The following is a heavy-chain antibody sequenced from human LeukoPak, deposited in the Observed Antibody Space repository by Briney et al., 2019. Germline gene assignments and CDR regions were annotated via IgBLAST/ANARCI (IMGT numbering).Heavy chain of an antibody. CDR1: GFDFSTYS. J-gene: IGHJ4*02. CDR2: MSSSSSNI. Sequence: GGSLRLSCAASGFDFSTYSIDWVRQAPGKGLEWVSYMSSSSSNIYHADSVKGRFTISRDNAKNSLHLQMNSLRAEDTAVYYCARVGRSGWTVDYWGQGTLVTVSS. V-gene: IGHV3-48*04. CDR3: ARVGRSGWTVDY. D-gene: IGHD6-19*01.